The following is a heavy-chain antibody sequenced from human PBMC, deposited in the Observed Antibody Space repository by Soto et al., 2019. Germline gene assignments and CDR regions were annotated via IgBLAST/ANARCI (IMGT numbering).Heavy chain of an antibody. J-gene: IGHJ5*02. D-gene: IGHD1-7*01. Sequence: SETLSVTCTVSGGSVSSGSYYWSWIRQPPGKGLEWIGYIYYSGSTNYNPSLKSRVTISVDTSKNQFSLKLSSVTAADTAVYYCARAINWNLHLNWFDPWGQGTLVTVSS. V-gene: IGHV4-61*01. CDR2: IYYSGST. CDR3: ARAINWNLHLNWFDP. CDR1: GGSVSSGSYY.